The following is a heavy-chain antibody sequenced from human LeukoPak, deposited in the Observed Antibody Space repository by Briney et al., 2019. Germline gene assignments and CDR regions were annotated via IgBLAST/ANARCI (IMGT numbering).Heavy chain of an antibody. J-gene: IGHJ4*02. V-gene: IGHV3-30*02. CDR1: GFTFSDYG. CDR3: ARDGGYSYGYPLDY. Sequence: GGSLRLACAASGFTFSDYGMHWVRKAPGKGLEWVAFIRYDGNNKYYADSVKGRFTISRDNSNNTLYLQMNSLRAEDTAVYYCARDGGYSYGYPLDYWGQGTLVTVSS. D-gene: IGHD5-18*01. CDR2: IRYDGNNK.